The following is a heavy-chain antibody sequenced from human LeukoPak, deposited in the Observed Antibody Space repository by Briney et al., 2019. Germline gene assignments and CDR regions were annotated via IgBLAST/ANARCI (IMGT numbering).Heavy chain of an antibody. CDR1: GGTLSSYA. Sequence: SVKVSCKASGGTLSSYAISWVRQAPGQGLEWMGGIIPIFGTANYAQKFQGRVTITADESTSTAYMELSSLRSEDTAVYYCARDLIAVAGTDWFDPWGQGTLVTVSS. CDR3: ARDLIAVAGTDWFDP. D-gene: IGHD6-19*01. J-gene: IGHJ5*02. CDR2: IIPIFGTA. V-gene: IGHV1-69*13.